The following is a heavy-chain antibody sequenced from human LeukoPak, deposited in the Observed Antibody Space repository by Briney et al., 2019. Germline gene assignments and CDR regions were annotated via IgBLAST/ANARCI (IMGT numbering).Heavy chain of an antibody. J-gene: IGHJ4*02. CDR3: ARAGSGWSFDY. D-gene: IGHD6-19*01. Sequence: SETLSLTCTVSGGSISSYYWSWIRQPPGKGLEWIGYTYYSGSTNYNSSLKSRVTISVDTSKNQISLNLSSVTAADTAVYYCARAGSGWSFDYWGQGTLVTVSS. V-gene: IGHV4-59*01. CDR2: TYYSGST. CDR1: GGSISSYY.